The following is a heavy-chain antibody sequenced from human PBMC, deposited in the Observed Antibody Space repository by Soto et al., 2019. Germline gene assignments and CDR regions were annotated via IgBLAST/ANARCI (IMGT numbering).Heavy chain of an antibody. D-gene: IGHD3-22*01. CDR3: ARDDSSGFYYFDY. V-gene: IGHV3-33*01. J-gene: IGHJ4*02. CDR2: IWYDGSNK. CDR1: GFTFSSYG. Sequence: GGSLRLSCAASGFTFSSYGMHWVRQAPGKGLEWVAVIWYDGSNKYYADSVKGRFTISRDNSKNTLYLQMNSLRAEDTAVYYCARDDSSGFYYFDYWGKGTLVTVAS.